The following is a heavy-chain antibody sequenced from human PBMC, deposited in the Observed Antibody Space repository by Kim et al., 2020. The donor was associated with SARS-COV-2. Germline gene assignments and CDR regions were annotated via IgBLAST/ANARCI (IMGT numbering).Heavy chain of an antibody. CDR3: AKDIGSGVYDILTGYYNGAFDI. CDR2: ISWNSGSI. CDR1: GFTFDDYA. Sequence: GGSLRLSCAASGFTFDDYAMHWVRQAPGKGLEWVSGISWNSGSIGYADSVKGRFTISRDNAKISLYLQMNSLRAEDTALYYCAKDIGSGVYDILTGYYNGAFDIWGQATMVTVSS. V-gene: IGHV3-9*01. J-gene: IGHJ3*02. D-gene: IGHD3-9*01.